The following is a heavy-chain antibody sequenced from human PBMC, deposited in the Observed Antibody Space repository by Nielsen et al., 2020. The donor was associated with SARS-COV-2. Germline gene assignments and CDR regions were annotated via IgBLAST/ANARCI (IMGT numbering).Heavy chain of an antibody. CDR3: AKDLGYYGSGSFDAFDI. CDR2: ISSSGSTI. J-gene: IGHJ3*02. CDR1: GFTFSSYE. D-gene: IGHD3-10*01. Sequence: GGSLRLSCAASGFTFSSYEMNWVRQAPGKGLEWVSYISSSGSTIYYADSVKGRFTISRDNAKNSLYLQMNSLRAEDTALYYCAKDLGYYGSGSFDAFDIWGQGTMVTVSS. V-gene: IGHV3-48*03.